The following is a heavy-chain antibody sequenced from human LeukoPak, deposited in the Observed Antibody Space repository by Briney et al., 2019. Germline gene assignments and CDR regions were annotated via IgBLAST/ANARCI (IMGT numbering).Heavy chain of an antibody. J-gene: IGHJ4*02. Sequence: PGGSLRLSCAASGFTFSRYWMSWVRQAPGKGLEWVANIKEDGSEKYYVDSVKGRFTISRDNAKNSLYLQMNSLRAEDTAVYYCARDIYGDYAFDYWGQGTLVTVSP. D-gene: IGHD4-17*01. CDR1: GFTFSRYW. CDR3: ARDIYGDYAFDY. CDR2: IKEDGSEK. V-gene: IGHV3-7*01.